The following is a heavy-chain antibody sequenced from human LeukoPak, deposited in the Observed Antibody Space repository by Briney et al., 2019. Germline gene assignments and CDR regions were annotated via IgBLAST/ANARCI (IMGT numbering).Heavy chain of an antibody. CDR3: ARDRADYYDSSGYLYFDY. CDR2: IIPIFGTA. D-gene: IGHD3-22*01. J-gene: IGHJ4*02. CDR1: GGTFSSYA. Sequence: SVKVSCKASGGTFSSYAISWVRQAPGQGLEWMGGIIPIFGTANYAQKFQGRVTITADESTSSAYMELSSLRSEDTAVYYCARDRADYYDSSGYLYFDYWGQGTLVTVSS. V-gene: IGHV1-69*13.